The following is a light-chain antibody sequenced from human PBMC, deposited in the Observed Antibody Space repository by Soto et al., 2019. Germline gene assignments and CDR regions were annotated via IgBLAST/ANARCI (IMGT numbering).Light chain of an antibody. J-gene: IGLJ1*01. CDR2: EVS. Sequence: QAVLTRASSVSGSPGQSSTISCTGTSSDVVGYNYASWYQQHPGKAPQVMIYEVSNRPSGVSNRFSGSKSGNTASLTISGLQAEDEADYYCSSYTSSSTRVFGTGTKVTVL. V-gene: IGLV2-14*01. CDR3: SSYTSSSTRV. CDR1: SSDVVGYNY.